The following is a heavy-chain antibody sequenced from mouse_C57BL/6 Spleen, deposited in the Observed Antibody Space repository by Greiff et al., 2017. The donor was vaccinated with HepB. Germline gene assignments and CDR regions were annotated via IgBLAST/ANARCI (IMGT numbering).Heavy chain of an antibody. CDR2: IHPNSGST. CDR3: ARTYYGNYGFAY. CDR1: GYTFTSYW. D-gene: IGHD2-10*01. V-gene: IGHV1-64*01. Sequence: QVQLKQPGAELVKPGASVKLSCKASGYTFTSYWMHWVKQRPGQGLEWIGMIHPNSGSTNYNEKFKSKATLTVDKSSSTAYMQLSSLTSEDSAVYYCARTYYGNYGFAYWGQGTLVTVSA. J-gene: IGHJ3*01.